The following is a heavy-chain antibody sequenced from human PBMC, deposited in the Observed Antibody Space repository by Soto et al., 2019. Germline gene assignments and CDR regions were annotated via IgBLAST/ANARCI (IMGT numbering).Heavy chain of an antibody. J-gene: IGHJ4*03. CDR2: IIPIFGTA. CDR1: GGTFSSYA. Sequence: SVKVSCKASGGTFSSYAISWVRQAPGQGLEWMGGIIPIFGTANYAQKFQGRVTITADESTSTANMELSSLRSEDTSVYYCARGQKDYGDYVVDYWGQGTMVTVSS. D-gene: IGHD4-17*01. V-gene: IGHV1-69*13. CDR3: ARGQKDYGDYVVDY.